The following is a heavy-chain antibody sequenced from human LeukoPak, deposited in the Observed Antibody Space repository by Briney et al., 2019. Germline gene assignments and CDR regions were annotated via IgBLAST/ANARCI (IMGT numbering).Heavy chain of an antibody. CDR2: IYPRDSRT. CDR3: ARHLSDITSSPNY. CDR1: GCCSSSCW. V-gene: IGHV5-51*01. D-gene: IGHD2-2*01. J-gene: IGHJ4*02. Sequence: GGALEISSKAAGCCSSSCWSAWVRPMPGKGREWRGVIYPRDSRTTYSPSFQKQGTISADKSISTAYLQWTSLKASDTATYYCARHLSDITSSPNYWGPGTLVTVSS.